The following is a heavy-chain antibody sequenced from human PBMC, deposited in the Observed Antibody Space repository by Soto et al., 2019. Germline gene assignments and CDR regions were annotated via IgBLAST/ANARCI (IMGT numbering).Heavy chain of an antibody. Sequence: EVQLLEAWGVLVQPGGSLRLSCAASGFTFSSYAMSWVLQAPGKGLEWVFAISGSGGSTYYADSVKGRFTMSRDKSKNTLYLQMNSLRAENTAVYYCAKVATSSVWFDPLGQGNLVNVSS. CDR2: ISGSGGST. CDR1: GFTFSSYA. V-gene: IGHV3-23*01. D-gene: IGHD5-12*01. CDR3: AKVATSSVWFDP. J-gene: IGHJ5*02.